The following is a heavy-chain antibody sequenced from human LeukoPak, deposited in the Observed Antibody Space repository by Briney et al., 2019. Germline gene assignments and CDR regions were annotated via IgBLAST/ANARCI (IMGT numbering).Heavy chain of an antibody. CDR3: TTSGLRYWSVGS. D-gene: IGHD5-12*01. J-gene: IGHJ5*02. V-gene: IGHV3-15*01. Sequence: GRSLRLSCAASGFNFPDAWMTWVRQAPGKGLEWVGRIKGRLDGETTDYGAPVNGRFTISRDDSINTLYLHMSSLKTEDTGVYYCTTSGLRYWSVGSWGPGTLVTVSS. CDR1: GFNFPDAW. CDR2: IKGRLDGETT.